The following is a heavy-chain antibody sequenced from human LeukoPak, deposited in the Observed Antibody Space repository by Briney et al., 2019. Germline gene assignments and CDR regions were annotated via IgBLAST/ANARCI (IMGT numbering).Heavy chain of an antibody. J-gene: IGHJ6*03. CDR3: ARVEEGYGSGRRENYYYYYMDV. D-gene: IGHD3-10*01. Sequence: SETLSLTCGVSGGSISSSNWWSWVRQPPGKGLEWIGEINHSGSTNYNPSLKSRVTISVDTSKNQFSLKLSSVTAADTAVYYCARVEEGYGSGRRENYYYYYMDVWGKGTTVTISS. CDR2: INHSGST. CDR1: GGSISSSNW. V-gene: IGHV4-4*02.